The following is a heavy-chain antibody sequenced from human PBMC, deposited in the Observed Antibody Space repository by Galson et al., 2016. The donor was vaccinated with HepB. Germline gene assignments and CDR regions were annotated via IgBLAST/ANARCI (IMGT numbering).Heavy chain of an antibody. D-gene: IGHD6-19*01. CDR2: ISDDGSDK. Sequence: SLRLSCAASGFTFSSHALHWVRQAPGKGLEWVAVISDDGSDKYYADSVKGRFTTSRDNAKNTLHLQMNSLRAKDTAVYYCARDESGSGWYYIDDWGQGTLVTVSS. J-gene: IGHJ4*02. CDR1: GFTFSSHA. V-gene: IGHV3-30*04. CDR3: ARDESGSGWYYIDD.